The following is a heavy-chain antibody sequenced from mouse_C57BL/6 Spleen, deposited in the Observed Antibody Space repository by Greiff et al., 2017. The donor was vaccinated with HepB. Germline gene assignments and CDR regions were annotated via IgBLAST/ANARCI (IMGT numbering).Heavy chain of an antibody. V-gene: IGHV1-64*01. Sequence: QVQLQQPGAELVKPGASVKLSCKASGYTFTSYWMHWVKQRPGQGLEWIGMIHPNSGSTNYNEKFKSKATLTVDKSSSTAYMQLSSLTSEDSAVYYCASGPRYYAMDYWGQGTSVTVSS. J-gene: IGHJ4*01. CDR3: ASGPRYYAMDY. CDR1: GYTFTSYW. CDR2: IHPNSGST.